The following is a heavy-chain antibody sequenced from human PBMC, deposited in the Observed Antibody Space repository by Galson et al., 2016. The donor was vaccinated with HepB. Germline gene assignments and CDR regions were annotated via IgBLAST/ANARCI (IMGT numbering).Heavy chain of an antibody. D-gene: IGHD3-9*01. V-gene: IGHV4-31*03. CDR2: IYFSGTT. Sequence: TLSLTCTVSSGSISSGGYYWSWIRQHPGKGLEWIGYIYFSGTTSYNPSPKSRVTISLHTSKNRFSLKLTSVTAADTAVYFCASNLIGPYYFDYWGQGTLVSVSS. CDR1: SGSISSGGYY. CDR3: ASNLIGPYYFDY. J-gene: IGHJ4*02.